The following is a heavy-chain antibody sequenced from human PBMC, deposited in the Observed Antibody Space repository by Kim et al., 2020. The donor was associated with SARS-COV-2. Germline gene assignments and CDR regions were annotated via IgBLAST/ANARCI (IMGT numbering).Heavy chain of an antibody. D-gene: IGHD3-10*01. J-gene: IGHJ6*02. V-gene: IGHV1-3*01. CDR2: INAGNGNT. CDR3: AKGALWFGVKYYYYGMDV. Sequence: ASVKVSCKASGYTFTSYAMHWVRQAPGQRLEWMGWINAGNGNTKYSQKFQGRVTITRDTSASTAYMELSSLRSEDTAVYYCAKGALWFGVKYYYYGMDVWGQGTTVTVSS. CDR1: GYTFTSYA.